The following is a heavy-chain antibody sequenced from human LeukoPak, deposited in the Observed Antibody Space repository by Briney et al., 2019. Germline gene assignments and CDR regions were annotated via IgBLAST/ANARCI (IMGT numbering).Heavy chain of an antibody. J-gene: IGHJ4*02. Sequence: GGSLRLSCAASGFTFSNFAMSWVRQAPGKGLECVSLISANGGATYYADSVKGRFTISRDNSKSTLYLQMNSLRADDTAVYYCAKASGSPYYFDYWGQGTLVSVSS. V-gene: IGHV3-23*01. CDR2: ISANGGAT. CDR3: AKASGSPYYFDY. CDR1: GFTFSNFA. D-gene: IGHD3-10*01.